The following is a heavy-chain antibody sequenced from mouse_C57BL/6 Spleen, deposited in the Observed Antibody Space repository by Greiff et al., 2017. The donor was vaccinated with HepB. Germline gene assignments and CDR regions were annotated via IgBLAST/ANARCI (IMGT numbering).Heavy chain of an antibody. V-gene: IGHV5-4*01. CDR1: GFTFSSYA. J-gene: IGHJ1*03. CDR2: ISDGGSYT. Sequence: EVQRVESGGGLVKPGGSLKLSCAASGFTFSSYAMSWVRQTPEKRLEWVATISDGGSYTYYPDNVKGRFTISRDNAKNNLYLQMSHLKSEDTAMYYCATSYYGSSSWYFDVWGTGTTVTVSS. CDR3: ATSYYGSSSWYFDV. D-gene: IGHD1-1*01.